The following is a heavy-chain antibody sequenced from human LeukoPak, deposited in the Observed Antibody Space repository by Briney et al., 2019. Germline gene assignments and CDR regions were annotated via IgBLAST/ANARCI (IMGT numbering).Heavy chain of an antibody. Sequence: GGTLRLSCAASGFTFSNYGRHWIRQAPGKGLEWVAFIRYDGSIKYHVDSVRGRFTISRENSKNTLYLQMNSLRAEDTALYYCAKFPNLQDSSGYYYFEFWGQGTLVTVSS. CDR1: GFTFSNYG. V-gene: IGHV3-30*02. CDR3: AKFPNLQDSSGYYYFEF. J-gene: IGHJ4*02. D-gene: IGHD3-22*01. CDR2: IRYDGSIK.